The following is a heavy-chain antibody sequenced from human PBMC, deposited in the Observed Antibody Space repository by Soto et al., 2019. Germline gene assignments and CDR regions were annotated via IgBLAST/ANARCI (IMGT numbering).Heavy chain of an antibody. Sequence: ASVKVSCKASGGTFSSYTINWVQQAPGQGLEWMGRIIPNNGNTNYAQKFQGRVTMTTDTSTSTAYMELRSLRSDDTAVYYCARDVVVAHYFDYWGQGTLVTVSS. CDR3: ARDVVVAHYFDY. J-gene: IGHJ4*02. CDR1: GGTFSSYT. CDR2: IIPNNGNT. V-gene: IGHV1-18*01. D-gene: IGHD2-15*01.